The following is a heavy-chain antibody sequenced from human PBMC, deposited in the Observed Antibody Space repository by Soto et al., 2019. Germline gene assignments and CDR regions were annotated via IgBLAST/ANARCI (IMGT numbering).Heavy chain of an antibody. CDR3: ARDLGYSSSCYIDY. CDR2: INAGNGNT. Sequence: ASVKVSWKASGYTFTSYAMHWVRQAPGQRLEWMGWINAGNGNTKYSQKFQGRVTITRDTSASTAYMELSSLRSEDTAVYYCARDLGYSSSCYIDYWGQGTLVTVSS. D-gene: IGHD6-13*01. CDR1: GYTFTSYA. J-gene: IGHJ4*02. V-gene: IGHV1-3*01.